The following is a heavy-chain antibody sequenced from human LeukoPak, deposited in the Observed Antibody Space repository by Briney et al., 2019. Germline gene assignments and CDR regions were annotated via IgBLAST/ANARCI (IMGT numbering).Heavy chain of an antibody. D-gene: IGHD1-1*01. CDR2: IYYSGNT. V-gene: IGHV4-39*07. CDR3: ARGTTQHAFDI. CDR1: GVSISSSNSY. J-gene: IGHJ3*02. Sequence: SETLSLTCTVSGVSISSSNSYWGWIRQPPGKGLEWIGSIYYSGNTYYNASLKSRVTISVDTSKNQFSLKLSSVTAADTAVYYCARGTTQHAFDIWGQGTMVTVSS.